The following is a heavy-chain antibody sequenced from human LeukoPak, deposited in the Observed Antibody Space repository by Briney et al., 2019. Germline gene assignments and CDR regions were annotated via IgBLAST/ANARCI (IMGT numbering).Heavy chain of an antibody. CDR2: IFPNDSDV. CDR1: GYSFASYW. V-gene: IGHV5-51*01. CDR3: ARHESMVRGVIVKY. J-gene: IGHJ4*02. D-gene: IGHD3-10*01. Sequence: GESLQISCEGSGYSFASYWIGWVRQMPGKGLEWMGIIFPNDSDVRYSPSFEGQVSISADRSTSTAYLQWDSLKPSDTAMYYCARHESMVRGVIVKYWGQGTLVTVSP.